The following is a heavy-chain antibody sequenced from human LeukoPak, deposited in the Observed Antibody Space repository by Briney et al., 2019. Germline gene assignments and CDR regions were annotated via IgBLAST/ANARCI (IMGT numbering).Heavy chain of an antibody. V-gene: IGHV4-61*02. CDR2: IYTSGST. Sequence: SETLSLTCTVSGGSTSSGSYYWSWIRQPAGKGLEWIGRIYTSGSTNYSPSLKSRVTISVDTSKNQFSLKLSSVTAADTAVYYCARAYGSGYYYYMDVWGKGTSVTISS. CDR3: ARAYGSGYYYYMDV. CDR1: GGSTSSGSYY. J-gene: IGHJ6*03. D-gene: IGHD3-10*01.